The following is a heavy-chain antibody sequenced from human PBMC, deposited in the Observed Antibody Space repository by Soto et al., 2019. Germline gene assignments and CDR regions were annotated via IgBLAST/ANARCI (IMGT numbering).Heavy chain of an antibody. CDR2: IIFDGSER. CDR3: ATDQRALPPSVIAH. V-gene: IGHV3-30*03. CDR1: GLLFSKVG. Sequence: QVELVQSGGGVVPPGGSLRLSCVGSGLLFSKVGMHWFRQPPGKGLEWVASIIFDGSERDYVDSVKGRFFISRDNSQDTLYLQMSSLRPEDTGLYYCATDQRALPPSVIAHWGQGTLVTVSP. J-gene: IGHJ4*02. D-gene: IGHD6-25*01.